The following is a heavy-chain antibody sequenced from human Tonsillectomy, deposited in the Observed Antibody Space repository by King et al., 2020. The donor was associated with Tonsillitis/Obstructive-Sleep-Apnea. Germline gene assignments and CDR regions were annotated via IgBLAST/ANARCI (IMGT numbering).Heavy chain of an antibody. D-gene: IGHD1-26*01. CDR3: ARMSGGSPYDAFDI. Sequence: VTLKESGPALVKPTQTLTLTCTFSGFSLSTSGMCVSWIRQPPGKALEWLARIDWDDDKYYSTSLKTRLTISKDTSKNQVVLTMTNMDPVDTATYYCARMSGGSPYDAFDIWGQGTMVTVSS. V-gene: IGHV2-70*11. CDR2: IDWDDDK. J-gene: IGHJ3*02. CDR1: GFSLSTSGMC.